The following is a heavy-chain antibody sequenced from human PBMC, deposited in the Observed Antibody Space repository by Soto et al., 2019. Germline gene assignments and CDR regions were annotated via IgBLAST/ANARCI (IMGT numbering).Heavy chain of an antibody. CDR3: XXXXXXXFDP. Sequence: QVQLVQSGAEEKKPGASVKVSCKASGYTFTSYAMHWVRQAPGQRLEWMGWINAGNGNTKYSQKFQGRVTITRDTXXXXXXXXXXXXXXXXXXXXXXXXXXXXXFDPWGQGTLVTVSS. J-gene: IGHJ5*02. V-gene: IGHV1-3*05. CDR2: INAGNGNT. CDR1: GYTFTSYA.